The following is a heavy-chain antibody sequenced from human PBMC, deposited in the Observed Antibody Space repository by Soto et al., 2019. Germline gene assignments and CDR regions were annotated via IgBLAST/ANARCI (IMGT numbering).Heavy chain of an antibody. Sequence: QVQLVQSGAEVKKPGASVRVSCKASGYTFTTYDIHWVRQAPGLGLEWMGIITPGGGITSYAQKFKGRITMTWDTSTSTVYMELSSLRPEDTAMYYCAKVLSELVPRYFDTWGQGTLVTVSS. D-gene: IGHD6-13*01. J-gene: IGHJ4*02. CDR2: ITPGGGIT. CDR1: GYTFTTYD. V-gene: IGHV1-46*01. CDR3: AKVLSELVPRYFDT.